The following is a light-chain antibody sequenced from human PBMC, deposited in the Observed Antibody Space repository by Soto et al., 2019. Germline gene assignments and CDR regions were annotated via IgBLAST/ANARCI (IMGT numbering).Light chain of an antibody. CDR1: QSVLYSSNNKNY. Sequence: DIAMTQSPDSLAVSLGERATINCKSSQSVLYSSNNKNYLAWYQQKSGQPPKLLIYWASTRESGVPDRFSGSGSGTDFTLTISSLQAEDVAVYYGQQYYTIPPTFGPGTKVDIK. V-gene: IGKV4-1*01. CDR2: WAS. J-gene: IGKJ3*01. CDR3: QQYYTIPPT.